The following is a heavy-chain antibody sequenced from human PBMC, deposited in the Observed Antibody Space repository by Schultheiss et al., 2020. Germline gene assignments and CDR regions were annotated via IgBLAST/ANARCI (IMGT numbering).Heavy chain of an antibody. Sequence: SETLSLTCTVSGGSISSGGYSWSWIRQHPGKGLEWIGYIYYNGGTNYNPSLKSRVTMSVDTSKNQFSLKLSSVTAADTAVYYCARGLGPRYYFDYWGQGTLVTVSS. CDR1: GGSISSGGYS. CDR2: IYYNGGT. D-gene: IGHD3-16*01. CDR3: ARGLGPRYYFDY. V-gene: IGHV4-61*08. J-gene: IGHJ4*02.